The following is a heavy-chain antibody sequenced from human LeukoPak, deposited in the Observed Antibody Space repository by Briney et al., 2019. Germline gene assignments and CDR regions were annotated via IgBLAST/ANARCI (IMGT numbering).Heavy chain of an antibody. CDR2: IYYSGST. CDR1: GGSISSGDYY. D-gene: IGHD1-26*01. J-gene: IGHJ5*02. V-gene: IGHV4-30-4*01. Sequence: PSETLSLACTVSGGSISSGDYYWSWIRQPPGKGLEWIGYIYYSGSTYYNPSLKSRVTISVDTSKNQFSLKLSSVTAADTAVYYCARGAVVGANDPWGQGTLVTVSS. CDR3: ARGAVVGANDP.